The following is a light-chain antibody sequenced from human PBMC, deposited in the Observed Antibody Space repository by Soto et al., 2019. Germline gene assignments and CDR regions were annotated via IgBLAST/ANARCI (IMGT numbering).Light chain of an antibody. CDR2: NNN. CDR1: SSNIGNNY. Sequence: QSVLTQPPSASGTPGQRVTISCSGSSSNIGNNYVYWYQQLPGTAPKLLIYNNNHRPAGVPDRFSGSKSGTSASLAISGLLFEDEDDYYCGASGGSRSGRFVFGTGTKVTVL. CDR3: GASGGSRSGRFV. V-gene: IGLV1-47*02. J-gene: IGLJ1*01.